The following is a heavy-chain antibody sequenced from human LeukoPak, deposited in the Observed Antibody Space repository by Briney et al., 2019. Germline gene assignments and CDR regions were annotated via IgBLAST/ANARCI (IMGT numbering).Heavy chain of an antibody. J-gene: IGHJ4*02. CDR1: GYTFTSYD. CDR3: ARDLAYCGGDCYAYFDY. CDR2: MNPNSGNT. D-gene: IGHD2-21*02. V-gene: IGHV1-8*03. Sequence: GASVKVSCKASGYTFTSYDINWVRQATGQGLEWMGWMNPNSGNTGYAQKFQGRVTITRNTSISTAYMELSSLRSEDTAVYYCARDLAYCGGDCYAYFDYWGQGTLVTVSS.